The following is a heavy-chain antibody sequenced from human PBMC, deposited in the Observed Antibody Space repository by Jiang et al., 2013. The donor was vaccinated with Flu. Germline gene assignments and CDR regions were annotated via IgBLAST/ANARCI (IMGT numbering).Heavy chain of an antibody. V-gene: IGHV3-30*18. D-gene: IGHD2-15*01. CDR2: ISYDGSNK. J-gene: IGHJ6*02. CDR1: GFTFSSYG. CDR3: AKDRHRWAVVVAAHTVFGGMDV. Sequence: QLLESGGGVVQPGRSLXLSCAASGFTFSSYGMHWVRQAPGKGLEWVAVISYDGSNKYYADSVKGRFTISRDNSKNTLYLQMNSLRAEDTAVYYCAKDRHRWAVVVAAHTVFGGMDVWGQGTTVTVSS.